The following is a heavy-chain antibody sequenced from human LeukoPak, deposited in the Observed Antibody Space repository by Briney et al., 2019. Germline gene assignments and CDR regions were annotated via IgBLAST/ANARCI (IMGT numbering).Heavy chain of an antibody. CDR2: ISSSSSYI. CDR3: ARDRTIFGVVIPMDV. J-gene: IGHJ6*02. Sequence: GGSLRLSCAASGFTFSSYSTNWVRQAPGKGLEWVSSISSSSSYIYYADSVKGRFTISRDNAKNSLYLQMNSLRAEDTAVYYCARDRTIFGVVIPMDVWGQGTTVTVSS. D-gene: IGHD3-3*01. V-gene: IGHV3-21*01. CDR1: GFTFSSYS.